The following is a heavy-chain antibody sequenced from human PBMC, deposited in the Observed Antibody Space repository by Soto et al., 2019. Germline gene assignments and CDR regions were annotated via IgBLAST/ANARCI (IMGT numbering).Heavy chain of an antibody. Sequence: SETLSLTCTVSGDSIKKYYWNWIRQPAGKGLEWIGRIYSSGSTNYNPSLKSRVTMLVDTSKSQLSLNLNSVTAADTAVYYCAGIGGDIYYGMDVWGQGTTVTVSS. J-gene: IGHJ6*02. CDR2: IYSSGST. CDR3: AGIGGDIYYGMDV. V-gene: IGHV4-4*07. D-gene: IGHD2-15*01. CDR1: GDSIKKYY.